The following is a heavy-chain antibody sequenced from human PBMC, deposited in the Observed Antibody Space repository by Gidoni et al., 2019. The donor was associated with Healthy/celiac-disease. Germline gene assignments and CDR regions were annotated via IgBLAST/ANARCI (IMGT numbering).Heavy chain of an antibody. D-gene: IGHD1-26*01. CDR2: ISWNSGSI. Sequence: EVQLVESVGGLVQPGRSLRLSCAASGFTFDDYAMHGVRQAPGKGLEWVSGISWNSGSIGYADSVKGRFTISRDNAKNSLYLQMNSLRAEDTALYYCAKDMGIVGAEAFDIWGQGTMVTVSS. CDR1: GFTFDDYA. CDR3: AKDMGIVGAEAFDI. V-gene: IGHV3-9*01. J-gene: IGHJ3*02.